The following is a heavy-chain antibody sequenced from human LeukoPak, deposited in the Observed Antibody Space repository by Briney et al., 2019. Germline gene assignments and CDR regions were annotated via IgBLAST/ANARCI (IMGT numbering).Heavy chain of an antibody. V-gene: IGHV4-38-2*01. CDR3: ARNSSGCCFDT. D-gene: IGHD6-19*01. Sequence: PSETLSLTCSVSGQSVSSGDYWGWIRQTPGKGLEWIASIYNSVSTHYNPSLRSRVTISVDTSKNQFSLKMTSVTAADTAVYYCARNSSGCCFDTWGQGAPVTVSS. J-gene: IGHJ5*02. CDR2: IYNSVST. CDR1: GQSVSSGDY.